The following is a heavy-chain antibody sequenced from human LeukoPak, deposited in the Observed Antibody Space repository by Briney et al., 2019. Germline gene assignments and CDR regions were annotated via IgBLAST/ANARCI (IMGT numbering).Heavy chain of an antibody. CDR3: AKDLVVGATGGVNYFDY. CDR2: ISGSGGST. Sequence: PGGSLRLSCAASGFTFSSYAMSWVRQAPGKGLEWVSAISGSGGSTYYADSVKGRFTISRDNSKNTLYLQMNSLRAEGTAVYYCAKDLVVGATGGVNYFDYWGQGTLVTVSS. CDR1: GFTFSSYA. D-gene: IGHD1-26*01. V-gene: IGHV3-23*01. J-gene: IGHJ4*02.